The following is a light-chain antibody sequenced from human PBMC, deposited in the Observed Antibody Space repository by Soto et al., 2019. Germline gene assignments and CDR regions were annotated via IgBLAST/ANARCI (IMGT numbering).Light chain of an antibody. Sequence: DIVLTQSPLSLPVTPGEPASISCRSSESLLDSHGYINVDWYLQKAGQSPQVLIYLGSNRASGVPDWFSGSGSGTDFTLKISRVEADDVGVYYCMQALQTPWTFGQGTKVEIK. CDR2: LGS. CDR3: MQALQTPWT. V-gene: IGKV2-28*01. CDR1: ESLLDSHGYIN. J-gene: IGKJ1*01.